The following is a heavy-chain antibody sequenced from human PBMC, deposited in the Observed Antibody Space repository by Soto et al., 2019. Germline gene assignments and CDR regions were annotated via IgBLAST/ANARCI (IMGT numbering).Heavy chain of an antibody. J-gene: IGHJ5*02. CDR2: ISYDGSNK. D-gene: IGHD2-21*02. Sequence: QVQLVESGGGVVQPGRSLRLSCAASGFTFSSYAMHWVRQAPGKGLEWVAVISYDGSNKYYADSVKGRFTISRDNTKNALYLKMNSLRAEDAAVYDWARDPCWGGDVYWGTRAGWFDPWGQGTLVTVSS. CDR1: GFTFSSYA. V-gene: IGHV3-30-3*01. CDR3: ARDPCWGGDVYWGTRAGWFDP.